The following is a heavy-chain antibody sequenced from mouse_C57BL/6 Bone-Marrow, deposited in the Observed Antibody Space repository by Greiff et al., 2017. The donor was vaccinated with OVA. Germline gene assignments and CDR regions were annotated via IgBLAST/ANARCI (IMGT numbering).Heavy chain of an antibody. Sequence: VQLQQSGAELVRPGPSVKVSCKASGYAFTNYLIEWVKQRPGQGLEWIGVINPGSGGTNYNEKFKGKATLTADKSSSTAYMQLSSLTSEDSAVYFCARANSNYVFFDYWGQGTTLTVSS. CDR2: INPGSGGT. CDR1: GYAFTNYL. D-gene: IGHD2-5*01. V-gene: IGHV1-54*01. CDR3: ARANSNYVFFDY. J-gene: IGHJ2*01.